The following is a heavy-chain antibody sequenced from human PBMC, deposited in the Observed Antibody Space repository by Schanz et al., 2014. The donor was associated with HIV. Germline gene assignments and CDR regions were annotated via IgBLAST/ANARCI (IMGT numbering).Heavy chain of an antibody. D-gene: IGHD1-1*01. J-gene: IGHJ3*02. V-gene: IGHV1-69*01. CDR3: ASPAESERGPGDAFDI. CDR1: GGTFGTYG. CDR2: IIPIFVTT. Sequence: QVQLLQSGAAMKKPGSSVTVSCKASGGTFGTYGFTWVRQAPGQGLEWVGGIIPIFVTTNYAPRFQGRLTMTADVSTNTASMELSSLRPEDTAVYYCASPAESERGPGDAFDIWGQGTLVTVSS.